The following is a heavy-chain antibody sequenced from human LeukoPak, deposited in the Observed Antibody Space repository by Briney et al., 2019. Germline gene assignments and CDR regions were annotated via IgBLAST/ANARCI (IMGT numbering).Heavy chain of an antibody. D-gene: IGHD3-10*01. V-gene: IGHV3-21*01. CDR2: IDSSGGYM. CDR1: GFTFNTYS. J-gene: IGHJ4*02. Sequence: PGGSLRLSCEASGFTFNTYSMNWARQAPGKGLEWVSSIDSSGGYMFYADSVKGRFIISRDISKNTLYLQMNSLRAEDTAVYYCARAAHRGFSFDYWGQGTLVTVSS. CDR3: ARAAHRGFSFDY.